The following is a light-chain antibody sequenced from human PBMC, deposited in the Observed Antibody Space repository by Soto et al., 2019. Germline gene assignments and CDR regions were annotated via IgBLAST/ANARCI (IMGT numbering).Light chain of an antibody. CDR1: SSDVGGCNY. CDR3: SSYAGSNNFGV. V-gene: IGLV2-8*01. CDR2: EVT. Sequence: QSALTQPPSASGSPGQSVTISCTGTSSDVGGCNYVSWYQLHPGKAPKLMIYEVTKRPSGVPDRFSGSKSGNTASLTVSGLQAEDEADYYCSSYAGSNNFGVFGGGTKVTVL. J-gene: IGLJ2*01.